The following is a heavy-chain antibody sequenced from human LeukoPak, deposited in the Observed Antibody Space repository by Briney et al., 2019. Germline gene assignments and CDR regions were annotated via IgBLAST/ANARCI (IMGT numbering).Heavy chain of an antibody. V-gene: IGHV3-74*01. J-gene: IGHJ4*02. Sequence: GGSLRLSCAASGFTFSSYGMHWVRQAPGKGLVWVSRINSDGSSTSYADSVKGRFTISRDNSKNTLYLQMNSLRAEDTAVYYCAKPHYGSGSSHPFDYWGQATLVTVSS. D-gene: IGHD3-10*01. CDR1: GFTFSSYG. CDR2: INSDGSST. CDR3: AKPHYGSGSSHPFDY.